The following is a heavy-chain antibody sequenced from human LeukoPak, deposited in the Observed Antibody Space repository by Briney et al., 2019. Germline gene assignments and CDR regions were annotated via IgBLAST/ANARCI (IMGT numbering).Heavy chain of an antibody. CDR2: ISGSGGRT. J-gene: IGHJ6*02. V-gene: IGHV3-23*01. Sequence: SGGSLRLSCAASGFTFSSYAMSWVRQAPGKGPEWVSGISGSGGRTYYADSVKGRFTISRDSSKNTLYLQMNSLRAEDTAVYYCARDPVGAIGYGMDVWGQGTTVTVSS. D-gene: IGHD1-26*01. CDR1: GFTFSSYA. CDR3: ARDPVGAIGYGMDV.